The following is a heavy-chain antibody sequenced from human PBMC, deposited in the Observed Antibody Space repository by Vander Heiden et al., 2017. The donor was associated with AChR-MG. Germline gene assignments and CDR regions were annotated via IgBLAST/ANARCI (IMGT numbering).Heavy chain of an antibody. V-gene: IGHV5-51*01. J-gene: IGHJ3*02. CDR3: ARLGPYGQQMNDAFDI. D-gene: IGHD4-17*01. CDR1: GYSFTGYW. CDR2: IYPGDSDN. Sequence: EVQLVQSGAEVKKPGESLKISCEGPGYSFTGYWIGWVRQMPGKGLEWMGIIYPGDSDNRYCPSVQGKVTISADKSISTAYLQWSSLKASDTAMYYCARLGPYGQQMNDAFDIWGKGTMVTVSS.